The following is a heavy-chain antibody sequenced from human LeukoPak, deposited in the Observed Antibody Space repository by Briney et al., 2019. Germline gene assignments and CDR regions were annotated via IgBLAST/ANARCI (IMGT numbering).Heavy chain of an antibody. V-gene: IGHV3-23*01. J-gene: IGHJ4*02. CDR1: GFTFSSSA. CDR3: AKSGYNRFDY. Sequence: GGSLRLSCAASGFTFSSSAMSWVRQAPGKGLEWVSSISGSGSGGSTYYADSVKGRFTISRDNSKNTLYLQMNSLRAEDTAVYYCAKSGYNRFDYWGQGTLATVSS. CDR2: ISGSGSGGST. D-gene: IGHD5-24*01.